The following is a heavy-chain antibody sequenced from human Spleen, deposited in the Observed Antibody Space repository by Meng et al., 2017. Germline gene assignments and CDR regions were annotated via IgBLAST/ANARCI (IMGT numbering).Heavy chain of an antibody. CDR3: ARNIAVAGRFDY. V-gene: IGHV4-4*02. D-gene: IGHD6-19*01. Sequence: SCAVSGGSISSSNWWSWVRQPPGKGLEWIGEIYHSGSTNYNPSLKSRVTISVDKSKNQFSLKLSSVTAADTAVYYCARNIAVAGRFDYWGQGTLVTVSS. CDR2: IYHSGST. CDR1: GGSISSSNW. J-gene: IGHJ4*02.